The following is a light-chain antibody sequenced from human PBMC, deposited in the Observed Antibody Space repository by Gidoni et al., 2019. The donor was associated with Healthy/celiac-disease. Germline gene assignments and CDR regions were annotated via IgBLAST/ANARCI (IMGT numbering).Light chain of an antibody. J-gene: IGLJ2*01. CDR2: SNN. CDR1: SSNIGSNT. CDR3: AAWDDSLNAL. V-gene: IGLV1-44*01. Sequence: QSVLTQPPSASGTPGQRVTISCSGSSSNIGSNTVNWYQQLPGPAPKLLIYSNNQRPSGVPDRFSGSTSGTSASLAISGLQSEDEADYYCAAWDDSLNALFGGGTKLTVL.